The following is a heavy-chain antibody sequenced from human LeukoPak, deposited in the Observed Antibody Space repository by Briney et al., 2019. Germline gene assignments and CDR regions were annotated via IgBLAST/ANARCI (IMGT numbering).Heavy chain of an antibody. CDR2: IRQDGGEK. CDR1: GFTFTDYW. J-gene: IGHJ4*01. Sequence: GGSLRLSCAVSGFTFTDYWMNWVRQAPGKGLEWVASIRQDGGEKYYVDSVKGRFTISRDNTKNSLYLQMSALRAEDTAVYYCARDGTAAGLYFDLWGQGALVTVSS. V-gene: IGHV3-7*01. D-gene: IGHD6-13*01. CDR3: ARDGTAAGLYFDL.